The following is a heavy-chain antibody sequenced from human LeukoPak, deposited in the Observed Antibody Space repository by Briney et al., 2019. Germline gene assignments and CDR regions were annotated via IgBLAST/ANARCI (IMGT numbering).Heavy chain of an antibody. V-gene: IGHV3-30*18. CDR1: GFTFSSYG. D-gene: IGHD3-3*01. CDR2: ISYDGSNK. J-gene: IGHJ4*02. Sequence: PGGSLRLSCAASGFTFSSYGMPWVRQAPGKGLEWVAVISYDGSNKYYADSVKGRFTISRDNSKNTLYLQMNSLRAEDTAVYYCAKDAVRITIFGVVDYWGQGTLVTVSS. CDR3: AKDAVRITIFGVVDY.